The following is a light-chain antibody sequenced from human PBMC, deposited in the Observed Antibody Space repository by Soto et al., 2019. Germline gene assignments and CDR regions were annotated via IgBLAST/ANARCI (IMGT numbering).Light chain of an antibody. J-gene: IGKJ1*01. CDR1: QPISSW. CDR2: DAS. Sequence: IQMTQSPPTLSASVGDRVTITCRASQPISSWLAWYHQKPGKASKLLIYDASSRATGIPDRFSGSGSGTDFTLTIRRLEPEDFAVYYCQQYGSSYPWTFGQGTKVDIK. V-gene: IGKV1-5*01. CDR3: QQYGSSYPWT.